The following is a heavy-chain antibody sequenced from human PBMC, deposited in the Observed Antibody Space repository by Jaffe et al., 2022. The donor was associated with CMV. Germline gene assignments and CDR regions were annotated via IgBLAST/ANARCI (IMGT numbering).Heavy chain of an antibody. V-gene: IGHV4-34*01. J-gene: IGHJ6*02. Sequence: QVQLQQWGAGLLKPSETLSLTCAVYGGSFSGYYWSWIRQPPGKGLEWIGEINHSGSTNYNPSLKSRVTISVDTSKNQFSLKLSSVTAADTAVYYCARGSRRPGDSSGYYWGYYYYYGMDVWGQGTTVTVSS. D-gene: IGHD3-22*01. CDR3: ARGSRRPGDSSGYYWGYYYYYGMDV. CDR2: INHSGST. CDR1: GGSFSGYY.